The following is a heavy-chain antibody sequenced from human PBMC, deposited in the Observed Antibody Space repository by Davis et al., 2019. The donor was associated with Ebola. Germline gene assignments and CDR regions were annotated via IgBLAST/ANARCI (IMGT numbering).Heavy chain of an antibody. J-gene: IGHJ6*02. CDR2: MYGGDT. V-gene: IGHV3-53*01. D-gene: IGHD3-10*01. CDR3: AKDGSPILWFGAFRKNYGMDV. Sequence: GGSLRLSCDVSGFAVRNTHMSWVRQAPGKGLEWVSGMYGGDTHYADSVKGRFTISRDNAKNSLHLQMNSLRAEDTAVYYCAKDGSPILWFGAFRKNYGMDVWGQGTTVTVSS. CDR1: GFAVRNTH.